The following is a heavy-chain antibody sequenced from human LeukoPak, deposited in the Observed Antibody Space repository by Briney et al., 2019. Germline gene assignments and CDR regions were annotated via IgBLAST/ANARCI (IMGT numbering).Heavy chain of an antibody. CDR2: IYNSGST. J-gene: IGHJ6*02. D-gene: IGHD2-15*01. V-gene: IGHV4-4*02. CDR1: GGSISSSNW. CDR3: ARSRVATVRNYYYYYGMDV. Sequence: SETLSLTCAVSGGSISSSNWWSWVRQPPGKGLEWIGEIYNSGSTNYNPSLKSRVTISVDKSKNQFSLKLSSVTAADTAVYYCARSRVATVRNYYYYYGMDVWGQGTTVTVSS.